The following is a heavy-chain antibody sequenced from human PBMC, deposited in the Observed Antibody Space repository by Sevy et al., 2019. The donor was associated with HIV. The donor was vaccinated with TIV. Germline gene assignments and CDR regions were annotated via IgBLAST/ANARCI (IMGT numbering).Heavy chain of an antibody. CDR2: IIPIFGTA. D-gene: IGHD2-2*02. CDR1: GGTFSSYA. Sequence: ASVKVSCKASGGTFSSYAISWVRQAPGQGLEWMGGIIPIFGTANYAQKFQGRVTITADESTSTAYMELGSLRSEDTAVYYCARGGGGRIVVVPAAIGAEYFQHWGQGTLVTVSS. CDR3: ARGGGGRIVVVPAAIGAEYFQH. V-gene: IGHV1-69*13. J-gene: IGHJ1*01.